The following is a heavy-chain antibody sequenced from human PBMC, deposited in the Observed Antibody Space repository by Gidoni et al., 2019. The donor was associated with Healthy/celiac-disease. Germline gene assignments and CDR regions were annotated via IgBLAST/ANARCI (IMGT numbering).Heavy chain of an antibody. CDR1: GFTFRTYS. Sequence: EVQLLESGGGLVQPGGSLRLSCAASGFTFRTYSMSWVRPAPGKGLEWVSGISGSGGSTYYADSVKGRFTSSRDKSKNTLYLQMNSLRAEDTAVYYCAKDLWVTRVRGVIIAFDIWGQGTMVTVSS. J-gene: IGHJ3*02. CDR3: AKDLWVTRVRGVIIAFDI. D-gene: IGHD3-10*01. V-gene: IGHV3-23*01. CDR2: ISGSGGST.